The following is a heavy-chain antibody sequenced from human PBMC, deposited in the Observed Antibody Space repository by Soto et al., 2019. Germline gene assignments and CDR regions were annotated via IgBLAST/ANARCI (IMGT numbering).Heavy chain of an antibody. D-gene: IGHD3-3*01. V-gene: IGHV5-51*01. Sequence: PGESLKISCKGSGYSFTSYWIGWVRQMPGKGLEWMGIIYPGDSDTRYSPSFQGQVTISADKSISTAYLQWSSLKASDTAMYYCARRLGGGTYYDFWSGYNDWYFDLWGRGTLVTVSS. CDR3: ARRLGGGTYYDFWSGYNDWYFDL. J-gene: IGHJ2*01. CDR2: IYPGDSDT. CDR1: GYSFTSYW.